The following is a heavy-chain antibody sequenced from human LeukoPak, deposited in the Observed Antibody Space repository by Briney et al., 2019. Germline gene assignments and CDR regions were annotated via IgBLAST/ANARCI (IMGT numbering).Heavy chain of an antibody. D-gene: IGHD6-19*01. J-gene: IGHJ4*02. Sequence: GGSLRLSCAASGFTLSSYAMSWVRQAPGKGLEWVSAISGSGGSTYYADSVKGRFTISRDNSKNTLYLQMNSLRAEDTAVYYCAKDKYPEQWLYSFDYWGQGTLVTVSS. CDR1: GFTLSSYA. CDR2: ISGSGGST. CDR3: AKDKYPEQWLYSFDY. V-gene: IGHV3-23*01.